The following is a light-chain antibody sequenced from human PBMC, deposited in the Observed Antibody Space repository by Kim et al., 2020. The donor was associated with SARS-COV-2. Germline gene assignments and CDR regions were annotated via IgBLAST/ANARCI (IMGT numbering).Light chain of an antibody. CDR2: EVS. CDR1: SSDVGGNNY. J-gene: IGLJ3*02. CDR3: SSYAGSNNWV. V-gene: IGLV2-8*01. Sequence: GQSGTISCTGTSSDVGGNNYVSWYQQHPGNAPKFMIYEVSKRPSGVPDRFSGSKSGNTASLTVSGLQAEDEADYYCSSYAGSNNWVFGGGTQLTVL.